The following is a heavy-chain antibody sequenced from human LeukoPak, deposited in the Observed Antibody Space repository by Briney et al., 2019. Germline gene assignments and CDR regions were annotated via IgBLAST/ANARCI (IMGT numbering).Heavy chain of an antibody. J-gene: IGHJ4*02. Sequence: PSETLSLTCTVSGGSISSYYWSWIRQPPGKGLEWIGYIYYSGSTNYNPSLKSRGTISVDTSNNQFSLKLTSVTAADTAVYYCARSGGGNSAGFDCWGQGTLVTVSS. CDR2: IYYSGST. CDR1: GGSISSYY. D-gene: IGHD3-10*01. CDR3: ARSGGGNSAGFDC. V-gene: IGHV4-59*01.